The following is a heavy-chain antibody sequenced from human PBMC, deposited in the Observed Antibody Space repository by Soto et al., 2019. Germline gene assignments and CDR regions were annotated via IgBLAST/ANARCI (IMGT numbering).Heavy chain of an antibody. D-gene: IGHD5-12*01. Sequence: QVQLVQSGPEVKKPGASVKVSCQALGYTFTDYYIHWVRQAPGQGLEYMGWISPKSGGTSYAKKFQGWVTMTRDTXVXXAYREFKRLSSDDTAVYYCARDFGATISASGWFDPWGQGTLVTVSS. V-gene: IGHV1-2*04. J-gene: IGHJ5*02. CDR1: GYTFTDYY. CDR3: ARDFGATISASGWFDP. CDR2: ISPKSGGT.